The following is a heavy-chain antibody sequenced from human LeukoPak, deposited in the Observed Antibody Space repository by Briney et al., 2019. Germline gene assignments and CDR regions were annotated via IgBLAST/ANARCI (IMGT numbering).Heavy chain of an antibody. CDR3: ARSPSGGVDGFWSGYTDY. J-gene: IGHJ4*02. D-gene: IGHD3-3*01. CDR1: GYSFTSYW. Sequence: GESLKISCKGSGYSFTSYWIGWVRQMPGKGLEWMGIIYPGDSDTRYSPSFQGQVTISADKSISTAYLQWSSLKASDTAMYYCARSPSGGVDGFWSGYTDYWGQGTLVTVSS. CDR2: IYPGDSDT. V-gene: IGHV5-51*01.